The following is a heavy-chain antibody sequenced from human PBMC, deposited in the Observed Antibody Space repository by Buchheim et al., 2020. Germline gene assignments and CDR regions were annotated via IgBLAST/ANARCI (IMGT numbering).Heavy chain of an antibody. Sequence: QVQLQQWGAGLLKPSETLSLTCAVYGGSFSGYYWSWIRQPPGKGLEWIGEINHSGSTNYNPSLKSRVTISVDTSKNQFSLKLSSVTAADTAVYYCARVPRRSHQWLQAFDYWGQGTL. CDR3: ARVPRRSHQWLQAFDY. CDR1: GGSFSGYY. CDR2: INHSGST. V-gene: IGHV4-34*01. J-gene: IGHJ4*02. D-gene: IGHD5-24*01.